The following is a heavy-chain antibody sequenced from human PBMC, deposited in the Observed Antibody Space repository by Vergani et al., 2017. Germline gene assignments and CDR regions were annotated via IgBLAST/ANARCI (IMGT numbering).Heavy chain of an antibody. Sequence: QVQLVQSGAEVKKPGASVKVSCKASGYTFTSYAMHWVRQAPGQRLEWMGWINTGNGNTKYSQKFQGRVTITRDTSASTAYMELSSLRSEDTAVYYCARASSYYYDSSGYYSAFDIWGQGTMVTVSS. J-gene: IGHJ3*02. D-gene: IGHD3-22*01. CDR3: ARASSYYYDSSGYYSAFDI. CDR1: GYTFTSYA. V-gene: IGHV1-3*04. CDR2: INTGNGNT.